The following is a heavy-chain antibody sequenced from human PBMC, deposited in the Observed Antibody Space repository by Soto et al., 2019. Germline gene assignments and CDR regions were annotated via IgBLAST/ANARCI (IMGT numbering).Heavy chain of an antibody. J-gene: IGHJ5*02. V-gene: IGHV3-13*04. D-gene: IGHD6-13*01. CDR2: IGTAGDT. Sequence: GGSLRLSCAASGFTFSSYDMHWVRQATGKGLEWVSAIGTAGDTYYPGSVKGRFTISRENAKNSLYLQMNSLRAGDTAVHYCARGQFSIAAAGGFDPWGQGTLVTVSS. CDR1: GFTFSSYD. CDR3: ARGQFSIAAAGGFDP.